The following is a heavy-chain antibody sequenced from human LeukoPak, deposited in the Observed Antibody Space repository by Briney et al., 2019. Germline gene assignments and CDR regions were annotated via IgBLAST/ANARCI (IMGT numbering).Heavy chain of an antibody. CDR2: ISSSGSTI. Sequence: PGGSLRLSCAASGFTFSDYYMSWIRQAPGKGLEWVSYISSSGSTIYYADSVKGRFTISRDNAKNSLYLQMNSLRAEDTAVYYCASVSLVFYDILTVMDVWGQGTTVTVSS. CDR1: GFTFSDYY. D-gene: IGHD3-9*01. J-gene: IGHJ6*02. V-gene: IGHV3-11*01. CDR3: ASVSLVFYDILTVMDV.